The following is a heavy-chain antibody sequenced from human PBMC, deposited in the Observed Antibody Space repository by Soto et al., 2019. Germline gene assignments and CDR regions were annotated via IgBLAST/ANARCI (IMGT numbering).Heavy chain of an antibody. J-gene: IGHJ3*02. CDR3: ARGPTTSSIGTFDI. D-gene: IGHD6-6*01. CDR2: IYLSGTT. CDR1: GGSISSFY. Sequence: SETLSLTCTVSGGSISSFYWNWIRQSAGKGLEWIGRIYLSGTTTYNPSLQSRVTMSVDTSKNQFSLKLSSLTAADTAVYYCARGPTTSSIGTFDIWGQGTMVTVSS. V-gene: IGHV4-4*07.